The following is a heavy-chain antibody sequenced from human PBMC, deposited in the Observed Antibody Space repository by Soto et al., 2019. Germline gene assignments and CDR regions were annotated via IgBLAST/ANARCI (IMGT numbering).Heavy chain of an antibody. V-gene: IGHV1-2*06. Sequence: QVQLVQSGAEVKKPVASLKVSCKASGYRFTGYGLHWVRQAPGQGLQWMRRINPKSGATDYAQKFQGRVTMAREMSTNTAYLELSGLRSDDTADDTAVYYCAKSNYGRDDYFQYGLDVWGQGTTVTVSS. J-gene: IGHJ6*02. D-gene: IGHD4-17*01. CDR3: VYYCAKSNYGRDDYFQYGLDV. CDR2: INPKSGAT. CDR1: GYRFTGYG.